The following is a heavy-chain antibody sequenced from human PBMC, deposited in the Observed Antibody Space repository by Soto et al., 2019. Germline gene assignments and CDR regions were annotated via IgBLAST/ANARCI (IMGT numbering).Heavy chain of an antibody. CDR3: ARPTDFYYYAMDV. CDR1: GYTFSSFG. V-gene: IGHV1-18*01. Sequence: QVQLVQSGADVKKPGASVKVSCKASGYTFSSFGINWVRQAPGQGLEWMGWISAYTGNTKYAQKLQGRVTMTRDTSTSTAYMELRSLRSDDTAVYYCARPTDFYYYAMDVWGQGTTVTVSS. CDR2: ISAYTGNT. J-gene: IGHJ6*02.